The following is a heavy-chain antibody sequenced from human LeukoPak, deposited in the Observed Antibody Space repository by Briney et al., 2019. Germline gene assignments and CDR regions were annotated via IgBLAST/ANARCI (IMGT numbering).Heavy chain of an antibody. V-gene: IGHV3-30*02. CDR3: AKDEGWYGSGSYYIDY. CDR2: IRYDGSNK. Sequence: GGSLRLSCAASGFTFSSYGMHWVRQAPGKGLEWVAFIRYDGSNKYYADSVKGRFTISRDNSKNTLYLQMNSLRAEDTAVYYCAKDEGWYGSGSYYIDYWGEGTLVTVSS. J-gene: IGHJ4*02. D-gene: IGHD3-10*01. CDR1: GFTFSSYG.